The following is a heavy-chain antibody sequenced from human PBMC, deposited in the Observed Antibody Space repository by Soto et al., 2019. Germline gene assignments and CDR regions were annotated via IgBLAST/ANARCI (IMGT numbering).Heavy chain of an antibody. CDR3: ASSPAYYYDSSGYSFDY. J-gene: IGHJ4*02. V-gene: IGHV4-59*01. CDR1: GGSISSYY. D-gene: IGHD3-22*01. CDR2: MYYSGST. Sequence: QVQLQESGPGLVKPSETLSLTCTVSGGSISSYYWSWIRQPPGKGLEWIGYMYYSGSTNYNPSLKSRVTISVDTSKNQFSLKLSSVTAADTAVYYCASSPAYYYDSSGYSFDYWGQGTLVTVSS.